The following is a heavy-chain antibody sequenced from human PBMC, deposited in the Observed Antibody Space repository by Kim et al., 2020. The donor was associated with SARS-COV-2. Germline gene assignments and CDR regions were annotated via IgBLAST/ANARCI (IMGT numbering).Heavy chain of an antibody. D-gene: IGHD3-22*01. J-gene: IGHJ3*02. Sequence: SVKGRFTISRDNSKNTLYLQMNSLRAEDTAVYYCAKGGAGYYDSTGAFDIWGQGTMVTVSS. V-gene: IGHV3-30*02. CDR3: AKGGAGYYDSTGAFDI.